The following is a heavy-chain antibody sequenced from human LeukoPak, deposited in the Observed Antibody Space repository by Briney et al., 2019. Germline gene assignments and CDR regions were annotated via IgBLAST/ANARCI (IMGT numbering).Heavy chain of an antibody. CDR1: GGSISIYY. D-gene: IGHD3-10*01. V-gene: IGHV4-4*09. Sequence: PSETLSLTCTVSGGSISIYYWSWIRQPPGKGLEWIGYIYTSGSTNYNPSLKSRVTISVDTSKNQFSLKLSSVTAADTAVYYCARGRAMVRGVIIPPDVWGQGTTVTVSS. J-gene: IGHJ6*02. CDR3: ARGRAMVRGVIIPPDV. CDR2: IYTSGST.